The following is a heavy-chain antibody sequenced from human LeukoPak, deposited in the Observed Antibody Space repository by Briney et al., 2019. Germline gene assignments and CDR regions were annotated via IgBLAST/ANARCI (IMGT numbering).Heavy chain of an antibody. J-gene: IGHJ6*03. Sequence: ASVKVSCKVSGYTLTELSMHWVRQAPGKGLEWMGGFDPEDGETIYARKFQGRVTMTEDTSTDTAYMELSSLRSEDTAVYYCATRAGGYYDFWSGSMGSMDVWGKGTTVTVSS. V-gene: IGHV1-24*01. CDR1: GYTLTELS. CDR3: ATRAGGYYDFWSGSMGSMDV. CDR2: FDPEDGET. D-gene: IGHD3-3*01.